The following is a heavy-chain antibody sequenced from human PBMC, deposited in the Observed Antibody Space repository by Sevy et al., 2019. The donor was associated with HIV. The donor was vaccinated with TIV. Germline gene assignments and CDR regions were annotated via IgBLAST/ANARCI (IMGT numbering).Heavy chain of an antibody. CDR3: ARDGVYCSGGSCYYIFDY. J-gene: IGHJ4*02. CDR1: GGTFSSYA. CDR2: IIPIFGTA. D-gene: IGHD2-15*01. V-gene: IGHV1-69*05. Sequence: ASVKVSCKASGGTFSSYAISWVRQAPGQGLEWMGGIIPIFGTANYAQKFQARVTITTDESTSTAYMELSSLGSEDTAVYYCARDGVYCSGGSCYYIFDYWGQGTLVTVSS.